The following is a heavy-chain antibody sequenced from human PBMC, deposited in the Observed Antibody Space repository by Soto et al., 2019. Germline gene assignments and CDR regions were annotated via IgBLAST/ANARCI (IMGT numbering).Heavy chain of an antibody. CDR2: ISWDGGST. J-gene: IGHJ5*02. CDR3: AKDQVSGGWYGMTGMTNGFDP. D-gene: IGHD6-19*01. Sequence: GGSQRHSCAASEFTFDDYTMHWVRQAPGKGLEWVSLISWDGGSTYYADSVKGGFTISRDNSKNTLYLQMNSLRAEDTAVYYCAKDQVSGGWYGMTGMTNGFDPLAKGTLVTV. CDR1: EFTFDDYT. V-gene: IGHV3-43*01.